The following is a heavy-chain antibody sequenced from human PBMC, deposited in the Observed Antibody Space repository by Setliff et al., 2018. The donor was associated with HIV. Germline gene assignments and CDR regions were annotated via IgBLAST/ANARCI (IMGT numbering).Heavy chain of an antibody. CDR2: IYYIGTT. Sequence: SETLSLTCTVSGGSISNSNYYWGWIRPPPGKGLEWVGSIYYIGTTYYNPSLKSRVTISIDTSKNDFSLKLTSVTAADTAMYYCARLASTRDWYFDLWGRGTLVTVSS. V-gene: IGHV4-39*02. CDR3: ARLASTRDWYFDL. J-gene: IGHJ2*01. CDR1: GGSISNSNYY.